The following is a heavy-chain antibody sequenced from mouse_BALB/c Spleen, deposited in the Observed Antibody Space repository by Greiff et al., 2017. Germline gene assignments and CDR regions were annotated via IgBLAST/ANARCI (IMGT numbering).Heavy chain of an antibody. CDR1: GFTFSDYG. D-gene: IGHD1-1*01. J-gene: IGHJ4*01. CDR2: ISNLAYSI. V-gene: IGHV5-15*02. Sequence: EVKLVESGGGLVQPGGSRKLSCAASGFTFSDYGMAWVRQAPGKGPEWVAFISNLAYSIYYADTVTGRFTISRENAKNTLYLEMSSLRSEDTAMYYCARGVTVVARDYAMDYWGQGTSVTVSA. CDR3: ARGVTVVARDYAMDY.